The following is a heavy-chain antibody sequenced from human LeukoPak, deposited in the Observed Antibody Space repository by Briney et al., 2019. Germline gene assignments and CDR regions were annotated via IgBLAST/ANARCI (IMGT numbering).Heavy chain of an antibody. Sequence: PSEALSLTCTVSGGSISSYYWSWIRQPPGKGLEWIGYIYYSGSTNYNPSLKSRVTISVDTSKNQFSLKLSSVTAADTAVYYCAKLILTGYFDHWGQGTLVTVSS. J-gene: IGHJ4*02. CDR2: IYYSGST. D-gene: IGHD7-27*01. V-gene: IGHV4-59*01. CDR1: GGSISSYY. CDR3: AKLILTGYFDH.